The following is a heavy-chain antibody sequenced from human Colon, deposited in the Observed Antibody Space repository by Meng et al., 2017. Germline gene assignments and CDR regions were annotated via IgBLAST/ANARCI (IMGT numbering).Heavy chain of an antibody. J-gene: IGHJ4*02. D-gene: IGHD2-21*02. CDR2: ISFDGTNK. CDR3: ARERTAESTRFDY. CDR1: GFTFSDYS. V-gene: IGHV3-30*04. Sequence: SGAASGFTFSDYSMHWVRQAPGKGLQWVAVISFDGTNKYYPDSVKGRFTVSRDNSKHTLYLQIDSVNAQDTAVYYCARERTAESTRFDYWGRGTLVTVSS.